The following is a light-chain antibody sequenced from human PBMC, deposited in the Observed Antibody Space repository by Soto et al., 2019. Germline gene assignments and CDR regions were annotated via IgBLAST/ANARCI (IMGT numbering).Light chain of an antibody. J-gene: IGKJ5*01. Sequence: DVQMTQSPSSLSASVGDRVTITCQASQDISSYLNWYQQKPGKAPKLLIYAASSLQSGVPSRFSGSGSGTDFTLTISSLQPEDFATYYCQQSYSTLPRFGQGTRLEIK. CDR3: QQSYSTLPR. CDR2: AAS. V-gene: IGKV1-39*01. CDR1: QDISSY.